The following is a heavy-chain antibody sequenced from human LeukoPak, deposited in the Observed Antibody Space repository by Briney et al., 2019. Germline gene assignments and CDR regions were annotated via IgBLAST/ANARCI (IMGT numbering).Heavy chain of an antibody. CDR2: VFCRGST. Sequence: PSETLSLTCTVSGGFINSHYWSWIRQPPGKGLEWIGYVFCRGSTNYNHSLKSRVTISLDTSRDQFSLRLTSVTAADTAIYYCASRPADSTWYGVFDYWSQGTLVTVSS. D-gene: IGHD6-13*01. CDR3: ASRPADSTWYGVFDY. CDR1: GGFINSHY. J-gene: IGHJ4*02. V-gene: IGHV4-59*11.